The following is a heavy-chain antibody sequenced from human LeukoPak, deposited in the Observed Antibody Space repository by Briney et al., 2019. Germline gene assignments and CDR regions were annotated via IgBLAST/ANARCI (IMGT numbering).Heavy chain of an antibody. CDR1: GFTFDDYA. V-gene: IGHV3-9*01. CDR2: ISWNSGSI. D-gene: IGHD5-18*01. Sequence: AGRSLRLSCAASGFTFDDYAMPWVRQAPGKGLEWVSGISWNSGSIGYADSVKGRFTISRDNAKNSLYLQMNSLRAEDTALYYCAKAPGSYGYLYDYWGQGTLVTVSS. CDR3: AKAPGSYGYLYDY. J-gene: IGHJ4*02.